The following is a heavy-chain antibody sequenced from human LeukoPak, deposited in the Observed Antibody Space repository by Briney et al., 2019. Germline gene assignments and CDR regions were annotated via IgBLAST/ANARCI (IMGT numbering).Heavy chain of an antibody. CDR1: GGSFSGYC. CDR2: IYHSGST. CDR3: AREAAKSYDFWSGYRGRYGMDV. Sequence: SETLSLTCAVYGGSFSGYCWSWIRQPPGKGLEWIGYIYHSGSTYYNPSLKSRVTISVDRSKNQFSLKLSSVTAADTAVYYCAREAAKSYDFWSGYRGRYGMDVWGQGTTVTVSS. D-gene: IGHD3-3*01. J-gene: IGHJ6*02. V-gene: IGHV4-30-2*01.